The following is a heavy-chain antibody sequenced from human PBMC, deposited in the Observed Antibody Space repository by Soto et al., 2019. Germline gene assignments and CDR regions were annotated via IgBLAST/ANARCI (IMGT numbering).Heavy chain of an antibody. Sequence: QVQLVESGGGVVQPGTSLRLSCAASGFIFSEYGMHWVRQAPGKGLEWVAVISYDGSNKYYAESVKGRFIISRDKSENTLYLQMNSLRAEDTALYYCAKDLGSGKPYYYYAMDVWGQGTTVTVSS. CDR2: ISYDGSNK. V-gene: IGHV3-30*18. CDR1: GFIFSEYG. J-gene: IGHJ6*02. D-gene: IGHD3-10*01. CDR3: AKDLGSGKPYYYYAMDV.